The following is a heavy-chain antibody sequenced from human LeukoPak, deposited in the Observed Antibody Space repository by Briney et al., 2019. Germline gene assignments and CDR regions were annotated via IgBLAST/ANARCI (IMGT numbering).Heavy chain of an antibody. CDR1: GFTFSSSW. D-gene: IGHD3-16*01. V-gene: IGHV3-7*01. J-gene: IGHJ4*02. CDR2: IKEDGREK. Sequence: GGSLRLSCATSGFTFSSSWMSWVRQAPGKGLECVANIKEDGREKYYVDSVKGRFTISRDNAKNSLYLQMSSLRAEDTAVYYCARGRLAYDYWGQGTLVTVSS. CDR3: ARGRLAYDY.